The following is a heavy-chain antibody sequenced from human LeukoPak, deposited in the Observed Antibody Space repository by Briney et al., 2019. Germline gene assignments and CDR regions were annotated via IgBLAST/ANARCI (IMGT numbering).Heavy chain of an antibody. J-gene: IGHJ4*02. Sequence: PGGSLRLSCAASGFTVSSNYMSWVRQAPGKGLEWVSVIYSGGNTYYADSVKGRFTISRDNSKNTLSLQMNSLRAEDTAVYYCARGGYHAYYLDYRGQGSLVTVSS. CDR3: ARGGYHAYYLDY. CDR2: IYSGGNT. D-gene: IGHD5-18*01. V-gene: IGHV3-53*01. CDR1: GFTVSSNY.